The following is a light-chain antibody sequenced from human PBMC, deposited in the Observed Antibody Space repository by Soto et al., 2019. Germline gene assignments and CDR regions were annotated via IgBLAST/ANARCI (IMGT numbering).Light chain of an antibody. CDR3: GSYTTSSNYV. J-gene: IGLJ1*01. CDR1: ISDVGSYNY. V-gene: IGLV2-14*03. CDR2: DVS. Sequence: QSVLTQPASVSGSPGQSITISCTGTISDVGSYNYVSWYQQYPGKAPKLMIYDVSTRPSGGSDRFSGSKSGNTASLTISGLRAEDEADYYCGSYTTSSNYVFGTGTKVTVL.